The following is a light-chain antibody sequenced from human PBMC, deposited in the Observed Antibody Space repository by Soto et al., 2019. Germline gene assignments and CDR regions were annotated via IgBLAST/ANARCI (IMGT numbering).Light chain of an antibody. V-gene: IGKV3-15*01. CDR1: RSVGTT. Sequence: EMVMTQSPATLSVSPGERVILSCRASRSVGTTLAWYQQKPGQAPRLLIYGASTRATGIPARFSGSGSGTDFTLTISSLQSEDFAVSYCQQYNNWPDMYTFGQGTKLEIK. J-gene: IGKJ2*01. CDR2: GAS. CDR3: QQYNNWPDMYT.